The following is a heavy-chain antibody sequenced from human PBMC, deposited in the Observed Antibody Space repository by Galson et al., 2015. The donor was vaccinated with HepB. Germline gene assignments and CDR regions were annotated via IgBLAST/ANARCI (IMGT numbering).Heavy chain of an antibody. Sequence: SLRLSCAASGFTFSSYGMHWVRQAPGKGLEWVSSISSSSSYIYYADSVKGRFTISRDNAKNSLYLQMNSLRAEDTAVYYCARDQREYYDILTGYSPGGDYWGQGTLVTVSS. J-gene: IGHJ4*02. CDR3: ARDQREYYDILTGYSPGGDY. V-gene: IGHV3-21*01. CDR2: ISSSSSYI. CDR1: GFTFSSYG. D-gene: IGHD3-9*01.